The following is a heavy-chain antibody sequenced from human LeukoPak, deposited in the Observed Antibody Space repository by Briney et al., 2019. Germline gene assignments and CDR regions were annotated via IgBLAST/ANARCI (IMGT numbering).Heavy chain of an antibody. CDR1: GYTFTSYG. Sequence: ASVKVSCKASGYTFTSYGISWVRQAPGQGLEWMGWISAYNGNTNYAQKLQGRVTMTTDISTSTAYMELRSLRSDDTAVYYCARDQVGATVSPESPSDYWGQGTLVTVSS. V-gene: IGHV1-18*01. CDR3: ARDQVGATVSPESPSDY. CDR2: ISAYNGNT. J-gene: IGHJ4*02. D-gene: IGHD1-26*01.